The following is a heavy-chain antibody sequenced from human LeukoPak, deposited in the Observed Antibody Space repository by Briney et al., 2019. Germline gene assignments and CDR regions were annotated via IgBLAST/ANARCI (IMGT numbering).Heavy chain of an antibody. CDR1: GGSISSGTYY. J-gene: IGHJ4*02. Sequence: SETLSLTCNVSGGSISSGTYYWSWIRQPAGKGLEWIGRIYSSGSTDYNPSLKSRVTISVDTSKNQFSLKLSSVTAADTAVYYCARDSSSSWYGRYYFDYWGQGTLVTVSS. CDR2: IYSSGST. V-gene: IGHV4-61*02. D-gene: IGHD6-13*01. CDR3: ARDSSSSWYGRYYFDY.